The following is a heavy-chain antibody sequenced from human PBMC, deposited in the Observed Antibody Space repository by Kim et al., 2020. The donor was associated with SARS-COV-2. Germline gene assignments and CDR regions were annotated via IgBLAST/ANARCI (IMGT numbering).Heavy chain of an antibody. CDR1: GFTFSRHW. D-gene: IGHD5-12*01. CDR2: IKQDGSEK. CDR3: ARDAPSFLVATIGMDS. Sequence: GGSLRLSCVASGFTFSRHWMNWVRQAPGKGLEWVASIKQDGSEKYYLDSVTGRFTVSRDNAKNSLSLQMNSLRIEDTALYYCARDAPSFLVATIGMDSWGQGTLVSVSS. J-gene: IGHJ5*02. V-gene: IGHV3-7*01.